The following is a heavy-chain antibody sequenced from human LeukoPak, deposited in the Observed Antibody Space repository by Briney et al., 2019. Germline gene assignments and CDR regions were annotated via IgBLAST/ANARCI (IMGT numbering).Heavy chain of an antibody. V-gene: IGHV3-66*01. Sequence: GGSLRLSCAASGFTVSTNNMSWVRQAPGKGLEWVSVIYSGGSTYYADSVKGRFTLSRDNSKNTLHLQMDSLRAEDTAVYYCAKNRAVNPFYDYWGQGTLVTVST. CDR2: IYSGGST. J-gene: IGHJ4*02. CDR1: GFTVSTNN. D-gene: IGHD4-11*01. CDR3: AKNRAVNPFYDY.